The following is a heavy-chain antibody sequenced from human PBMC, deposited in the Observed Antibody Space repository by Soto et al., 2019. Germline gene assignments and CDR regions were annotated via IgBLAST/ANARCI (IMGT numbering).Heavy chain of an antibody. CDR3: AREIVGATMEVDY. J-gene: IGHJ4*02. CDR2: INPNSGGT. D-gene: IGHD1-26*01. V-gene: IGHV1-2*02. Sequence: QVQLGQSGAEVQKPGASVKVSCKASGYTFTGYYRHWARQAPGQGLAWMGWINPNSGGTKYAQKFQGRVTMTRDTSISPDYMELRRLRSDATAVYYWAREIVGATMEVDYWGQGTLVTVSS. CDR1: GYTFTGYY.